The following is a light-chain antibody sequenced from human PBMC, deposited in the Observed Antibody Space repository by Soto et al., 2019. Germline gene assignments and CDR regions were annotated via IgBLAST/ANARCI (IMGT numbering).Light chain of an antibody. J-gene: IGKJ1*01. CDR1: QCVSNN. Sequence: EIVMTQSPVTLSVSPGERATQTCRTSQCVSNNLAWYQQKPGQAPRLLIYGASSRATGIPDRFSGSGSGTDFTLTISRLEPEDFAVYYCQQYGSSPPWTFGQGTKVDIK. CDR3: QQYGSSPPWT. V-gene: IGKV3-20*01. CDR2: GAS.